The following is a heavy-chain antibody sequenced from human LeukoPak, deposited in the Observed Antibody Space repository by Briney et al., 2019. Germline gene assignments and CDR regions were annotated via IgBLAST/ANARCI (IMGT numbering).Heavy chain of an antibody. CDR2: IYDSGST. CDR3: ARAPLRDVGYWDPPFYYYGMDV. D-gene: IGHD2-8*02. J-gene: IGHJ6*02. V-gene: IGHV4-59*01. CDR1: GGSTSSYY. Sequence: PSETLSLTCTVSGGSTSSYYWSWIRQPPGKGLEWIGNIYDSGSTNYNPSLKSRLTISVDTSKNQCSLKLSSVTAADTAIYHCARAPLRDVGYWDPPFYYYGMDVWGQGTTVTVSS.